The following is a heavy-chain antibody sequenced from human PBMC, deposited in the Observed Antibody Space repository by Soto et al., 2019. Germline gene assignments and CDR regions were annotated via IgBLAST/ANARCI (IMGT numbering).Heavy chain of an antibody. CDR3: SGAESPDTAYFSLY. CDR1: GFTLSDHY. J-gene: IGHJ4*02. V-gene: IGHV3-72*01. Sequence: GGSLRLSCAGSGFTLSDHYIDWVRQAPGKGLEWVGRSRDKAQGYSTEYAASVKGRFTTSRDDSKNSVYLQMNSLKTEDTAVYYCSGAESPDTAYFSLYWGQGTPVTVSS. CDR2: SRDKAQGYST. D-gene: IGHD1-26*01.